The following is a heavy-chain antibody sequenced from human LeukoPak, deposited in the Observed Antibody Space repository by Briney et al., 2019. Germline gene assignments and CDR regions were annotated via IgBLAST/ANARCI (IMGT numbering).Heavy chain of an antibody. V-gene: IGHV4-34*01. CDR3: ARRGRSSSRPLDY. CDR1: GGSFSGYY. D-gene: IGHD6-13*01. Sequence: PSETLSLTCAAYGGSFSGYYWSWIRQPPGKGLEWIGEINHSGSTNYNPSLKSRVTISVDTSKNQFSLKLSSVTAADTAVYYCARRGRSSSRPLDYWGQGTLVTVSS. CDR2: INHSGST. J-gene: IGHJ4*02.